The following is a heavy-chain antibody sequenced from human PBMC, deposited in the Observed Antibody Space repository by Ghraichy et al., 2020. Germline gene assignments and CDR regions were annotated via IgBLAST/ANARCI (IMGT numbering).Heavy chain of an antibody. CDR3: AREGSGDCSSTSCRIAYYFDY. D-gene: IGHD2-2*01. Sequence: SVKVSCKASGGTFSSYAISWVRQAPGQGLEWMGGIIPIFGTANYAQKFQGRVTITTDESTSTAYMELSSLRSEDTAVYYCAREGSGDCSSTSCRIAYYFDYWGQGTLVTVSS. J-gene: IGHJ4*02. CDR2: IIPIFGTA. CDR1: GGTFSSYA. V-gene: IGHV1-69*05.